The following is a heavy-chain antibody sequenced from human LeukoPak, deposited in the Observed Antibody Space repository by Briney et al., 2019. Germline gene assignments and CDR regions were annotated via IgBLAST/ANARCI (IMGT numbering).Heavy chain of an antibody. CDR1: GFTLSSQG. D-gene: IGHD4-17*01. Sequence: PGGSLRLFCAAYGFTLSSQGMQSVRQAPGGGLERLAFIWYEGSNTSYAHSPKARFTLSRYNPKNTLYLQMNSLRAEHTAVYYCARDVSDYGDYSDYWGQGTLVTVSS. V-gene: IGHV3-33*01. CDR3: ARDVSDYGDYSDY. CDR2: IWYEGSNT. J-gene: IGHJ4*02.